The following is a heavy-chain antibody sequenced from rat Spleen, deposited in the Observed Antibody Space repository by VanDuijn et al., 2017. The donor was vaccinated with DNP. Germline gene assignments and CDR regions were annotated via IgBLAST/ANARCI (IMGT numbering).Heavy chain of an antibody. V-gene: IGHV5-7*01. CDR1: GFTFSNYD. Sequence: EVQLVESGGGLVQPGRSMKLSCAASGFTFSNYDMAWVRQAPKKGLEWVATISYDGSSTNYRDSVKGRFTISRDNAKSTLYLQMDSLRSEDTATYYCATGWVFAYWGQGVMVTVSS. CDR2: ISYDGSST. CDR3: ATGWVFAY. D-gene: IGHD1-11*01. J-gene: IGHJ2*01.